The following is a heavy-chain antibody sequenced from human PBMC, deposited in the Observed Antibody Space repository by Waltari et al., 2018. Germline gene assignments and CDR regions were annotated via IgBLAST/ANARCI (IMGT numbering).Heavy chain of an antibody. J-gene: IGHJ4*02. CDR1: GASISSGYYY. Sequence: QVQLQESGPGLVKPSQTLSLTCTVSGASISSGYYYWTWIRQPAGKGLEWIAYIYTSGNTDYNPSLKSRVTISLDTSKNQFSLELSSVTAADTAVYYCAREGVTRHTEFDYWGQGTLVTVSS. CDR2: IYTSGNT. D-gene: IGHD3-10*01. V-gene: IGHV4-61*09. CDR3: AREGVTRHTEFDY.